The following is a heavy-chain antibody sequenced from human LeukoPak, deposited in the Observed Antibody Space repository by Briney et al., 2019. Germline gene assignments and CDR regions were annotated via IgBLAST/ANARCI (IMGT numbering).Heavy chain of an antibody. Sequence: GGSLRLSCAASGFTFSSYSMHWVRQAPGKGLEYVSVISCDGDNTYYADSVKGRFTISRDNSKNTLYLQMGSLRAEDMAVYYCARAALEYCGGDCLDYWGQGTLVTVPS. CDR1: GFTFSSYS. J-gene: IGHJ4*02. D-gene: IGHD2-21*01. V-gene: IGHV3-64*02. CDR3: ARAALEYCGGDCLDY. CDR2: ISCDGDNT.